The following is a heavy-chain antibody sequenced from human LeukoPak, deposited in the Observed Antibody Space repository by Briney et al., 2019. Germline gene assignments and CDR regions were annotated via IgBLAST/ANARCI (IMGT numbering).Heavy chain of an antibody. CDR2: INHSRST. CDR1: GGSFSGYY. D-gene: IGHD3-10*01. CDR3: ATRAMVRGVIVLSWFDP. Sequence: SETLSLTYAVYGGSFSGYYWSWIRQPPGKGLEWIGEINHSRSTNYNPSLKSRVTISVDTSKNQFSLKLSSVTAADTAVYYCATRAMVRGVIVLSWFDPWGQGTLVTVSS. V-gene: IGHV4-34*01. J-gene: IGHJ5*02.